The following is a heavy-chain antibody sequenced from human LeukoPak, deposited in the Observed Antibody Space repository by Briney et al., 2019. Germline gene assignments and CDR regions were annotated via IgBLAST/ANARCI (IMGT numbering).Heavy chain of an antibody. CDR2: FDPEDGET. J-gene: IGHJ3*02. D-gene: IGHD1-26*01. CDR1: GYTLTELS. CDR3: ATSIVWEPFLAFDI. V-gene: IGHV1-24*01. Sequence: ASVKVSCKVSGYTLTELSMHWVRQAPGKGLEWMGGFDPEDGETIYAQKFQGRVTMTEDTSTDTAYMELSSLRSEDTAVYYCATSIVWEPFLAFDIWGQGTMVTVSS.